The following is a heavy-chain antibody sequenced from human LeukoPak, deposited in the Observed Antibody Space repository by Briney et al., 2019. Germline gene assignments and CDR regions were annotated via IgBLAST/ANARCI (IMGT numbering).Heavy chain of an antibody. Sequence: PSETLSLTCTFSGGSTSSYYGSWIRHPAGKGLEWIGRISTSGGPNYIPSLKRRVTMSVDMSKNQFSLKLSSVTAADTAVYYCARDPHYYDSSGYYYEGYYFDYWGQGTLVTVSS. CDR1: GGSTSSYY. CDR3: ARDPHYYDSSGYYYEGYYFDY. J-gene: IGHJ4*02. CDR2: ISTSGGP. V-gene: IGHV4-4*07. D-gene: IGHD3-22*01.